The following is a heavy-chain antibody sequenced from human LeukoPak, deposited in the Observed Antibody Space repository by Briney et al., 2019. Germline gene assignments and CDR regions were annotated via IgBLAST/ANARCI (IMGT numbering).Heavy chain of an antibody. CDR2: IRSKAHGGTT. V-gene: IGHV3-49*04. CDR3: TRGRYYDSSAYRY. D-gene: IGHD3-22*01. Sequence: GGSLRLSCTASGFSFGDYAMSWVRQAPGKGLEWVGFIRSKAHGGTTENAASVKGRFTISRDDSKGIAYLQMNSLKTEDTRAYSCTRGRYYDSSAYRYWGQGTLVTVSS. CDR1: GFSFGDYA. J-gene: IGHJ4*02.